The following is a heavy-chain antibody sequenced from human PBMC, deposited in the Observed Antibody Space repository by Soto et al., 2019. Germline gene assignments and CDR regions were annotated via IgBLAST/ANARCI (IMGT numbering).Heavy chain of an antibody. J-gene: IGHJ6*03. CDR2: INPNSGGT. CDR1: EYTFTGYY. CDR3: ARDEAAAGKAYYYYYMDV. V-gene: IGHV1-2*04. Sequence: ASVKVSCKASEYTFTGYYMHWVRQAPGQGLEWMGWINPNSGGTNYAQKFQGWVTMTRDTSISTAYMELSRLRSDDTAVYYCARDEAAAGKAYYYYYMDVWGKGTTVTVSS. D-gene: IGHD6-13*01.